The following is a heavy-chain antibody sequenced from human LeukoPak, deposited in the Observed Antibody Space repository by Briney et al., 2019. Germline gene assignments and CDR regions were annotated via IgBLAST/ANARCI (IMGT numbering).Heavy chain of an antibody. CDR2: TYYRSKWYN. V-gene: IGHV6-1*01. CDR1: GDSVSSNSAA. CDR3: ARVSTAARLDYYYYMDV. J-gene: IGHJ6*03. Sequence: SQTLSLTCAISGDSVSSNSAAWNWIRQSPSRGLGWLGRTYYRSKWYNDYAVSVKSRITINPDTSKNQFSLQLNSVTPEDTAVYYCARVSTAARLDYYYYMDVWGKGTTVTVSS. D-gene: IGHD6-6*01.